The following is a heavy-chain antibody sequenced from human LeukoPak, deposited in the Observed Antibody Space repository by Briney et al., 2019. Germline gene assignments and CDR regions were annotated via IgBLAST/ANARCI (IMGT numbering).Heavy chain of an antibody. CDR1: GFTFSDYY. D-gene: IGHD5-12*01. CDR2: IKQDGSEK. J-gene: IGHJ3*02. Sequence: GGSLRLSCAASGFTFSDYYMSWVRQAPGKGLEWVANIKQDGSEKYYVDSVKGRFTISRDNSKNSLYLQMNSLRTEDTALYYCAKDLFLGGYGAFDIWGQGTMVTVSS. V-gene: IGHV3-7*03. CDR3: AKDLFLGGYGAFDI.